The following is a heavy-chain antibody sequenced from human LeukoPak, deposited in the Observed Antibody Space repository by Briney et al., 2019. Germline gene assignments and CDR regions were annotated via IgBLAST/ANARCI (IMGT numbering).Heavy chain of an antibody. D-gene: IGHD1-26*01. J-gene: IGHJ4*02. V-gene: IGHV1-3*03. CDR2: ITADDGDT. CDR1: GYSFTKYA. CDR3: AKEGLRVGAPRNYFDY. Sequence: ASVKVSCKASGYSFTKYAMHWMRQAPGQRLEWMGWITADDGDTKYSEDLQGRVTITSDTSATTTYIELSSLTSEDMAVYYCAKEGLRVGAPRNYFDYWGQGTLVTVSS.